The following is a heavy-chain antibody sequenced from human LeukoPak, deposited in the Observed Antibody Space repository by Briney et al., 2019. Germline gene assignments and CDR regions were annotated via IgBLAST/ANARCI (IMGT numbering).Heavy chain of an antibody. CDR3: ARDYGSGTYYKYYMDV. CDR1: GYTFTSYD. J-gene: IGHJ6*03. V-gene: IGHV1-8*01. D-gene: IGHD3-10*01. CDR2: VNPNSGNT. Sequence: ASVTVSCKASGYTFTSYDINWMRRAPGQGLEWMGWVNPNSGNTGYAQKFQGRVTMTRNTSISTAYMELSSLTSEDTVVYYCARDYGSGTYYKYYMDVWGKGTTVTISS.